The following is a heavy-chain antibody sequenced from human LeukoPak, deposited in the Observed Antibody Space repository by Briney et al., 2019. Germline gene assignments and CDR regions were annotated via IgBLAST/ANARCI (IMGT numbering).Heavy chain of an antibody. CDR3: AKRQGSSASCYDY. CDR2: IRGSGVST. D-gene: IGHD2-2*01. V-gene: IGHV3-23*01. J-gene: IGHJ4*02. Sequence: PGGSLRLSCAASGFNFISYSMSWVRQVPGKGLEWVSVIRGSGVSTYYADSVKGRFTISRDNSKNTLYLQMNNLRAEDTAMYYCAKRQGSSASCYDYWGQGTLVTVSS. CDR1: GFNFISYS.